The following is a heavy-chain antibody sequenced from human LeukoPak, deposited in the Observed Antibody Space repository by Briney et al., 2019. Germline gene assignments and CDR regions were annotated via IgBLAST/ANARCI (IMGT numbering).Heavy chain of an antibody. Sequence: GGSLRLSCTTSGFTFADYAMNWFRQAPGKGLEWMGFIRTKVYGETTEYAVSVKGRFTISRDDSRSIAYLQMNSLKTEDTAVYYCAKAEKNSWSVDYWGQGTLVTVPS. CDR3: AKAEKNSWSVDY. CDR1: GFTFADYA. CDR2: IRTKVYGETT. J-gene: IGHJ4*02. V-gene: IGHV3-49*03. D-gene: IGHD3-3*01.